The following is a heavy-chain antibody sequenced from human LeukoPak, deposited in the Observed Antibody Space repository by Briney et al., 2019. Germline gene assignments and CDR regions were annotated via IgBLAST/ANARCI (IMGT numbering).Heavy chain of an antibody. CDR2: TYYRSKWYN. D-gene: IGHD3-3*01. CDR1: GDSVSSNSAA. J-gene: IGHJ4*02. CDR3: ARETEGSRASLEPPYFDY. V-gene: IGHV6-1*01. Sequence: SQTLSLTCAISGDSVSSNSAAWNWIRQSPSRGLEWLGRTYYRSKWYNDYAVSVKSRITINPDTSKNQFSLQLNSVTPEDTAVYYCARETEGSRASLEPPYFDYWGQGTLVTVSS.